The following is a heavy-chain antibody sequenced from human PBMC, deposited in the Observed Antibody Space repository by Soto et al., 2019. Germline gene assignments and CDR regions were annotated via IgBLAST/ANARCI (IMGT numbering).Heavy chain of an antibody. J-gene: IGHJ5*02. CDR2: INPNGGGT. Sequence: ASVKVSCKASGYTFTGYYMHWVRQAPGQGLEWMGWINPNGGGTNYAQKFQGRVTMTRDTSISTAYMELSRLRSDDTAVYYCATLTVVVAATLNWFDPWGQGTLVTVSS. CDR1: GYTFTGYY. V-gene: IGHV1-2*02. CDR3: ATLTVVVAATLNWFDP. D-gene: IGHD2-15*01.